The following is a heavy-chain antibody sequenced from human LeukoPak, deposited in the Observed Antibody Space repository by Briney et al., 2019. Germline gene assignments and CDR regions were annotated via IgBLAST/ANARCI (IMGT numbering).Heavy chain of an antibody. CDR1: GFTFSSYA. V-gene: IGHV3-30-3*01. CDR2: IPYDGSNK. J-gene: IGHJ4*02. Sequence: PGGSLRLSCAASGFTFSSYAMHWVRQAPGKGLESVAVIPYDGSNKYYADSVKGRFTISRDNSKNTLYLQMNSLRAEDTAAYYCAKDSDPIVGATLGDYWGQGTLVTVSS. D-gene: IGHD1-26*01. CDR3: AKDSDPIVGATLGDY.